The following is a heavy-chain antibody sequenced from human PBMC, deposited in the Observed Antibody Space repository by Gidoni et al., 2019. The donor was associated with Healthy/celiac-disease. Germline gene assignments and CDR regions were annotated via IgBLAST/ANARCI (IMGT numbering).Heavy chain of an antibody. Sequence: EVQLVESGGGLVKPGGSLRLPCGASGFTFSSYSMNWVRQAPGKGLEWVSSISSSSSYIYYADSVKGRFTISRDNAKNSLYLQMNSLRAEDTAVYYCARDSQDIVVVPAAIKDYYYYYMDVWGKGTTVLVS. CDR3: ARDSQDIVVVPAAIKDYYYYYMDV. J-gene: IGHJ6*03. V-gene: IGHV3-21*01. CDR2: ISSSSSYI. CDR1: GFTFSSYS. D-gene: IGHD2-2*01.